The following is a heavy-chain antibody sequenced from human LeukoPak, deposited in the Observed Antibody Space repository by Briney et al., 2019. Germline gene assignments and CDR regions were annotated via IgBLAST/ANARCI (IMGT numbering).Heavy chain of an antibody. D-gene: IGHD6-13*01. CDR2: IYYSGST. Sequence: KASETLSLTCTVSGGSLSSYFWSWIRQPPRKGLEWIAYIYYSGSTNYNPSLKSRVTISVDTSKNQFSLKRSSVTAADTAVYYCARQPSSWFTSFDSWGQGTLVTVSS. V-gene: IGHV4-59*01. J-gene: IGHJ4*02. CDR1: GGSLSSYF. CDR3: ARQPSSWFTSFDS.